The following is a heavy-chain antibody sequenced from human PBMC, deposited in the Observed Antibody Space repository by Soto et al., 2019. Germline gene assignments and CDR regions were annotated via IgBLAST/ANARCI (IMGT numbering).Heavy chain of an antibody. CDR1: GGTFSSYA. Sequence: SVKVSCKASGGTFSSYAISWVRQAPGQGLEWMGGIIPIFGTANYAQKYQGRVTITADESTSTAYMELSSLRSEDTAVYYCASDSSMIFVFLFGNGMDVWGQWTMVTVSS. CDR3: ASDSSMIFVFLFGNGMDV. J-gene: IGHJ6*02. CDR2: IIPIFGTA. D-gene: IGHD3-22*01. V-gene: IGHV1-69*13.